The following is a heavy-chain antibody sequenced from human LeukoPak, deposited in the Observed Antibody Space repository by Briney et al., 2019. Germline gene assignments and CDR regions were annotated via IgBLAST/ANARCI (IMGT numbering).Heavy chain of an antibody. D-gene: IGHD2-2*01. J-gene: IGHJ5*02. CDR3: ARGGCGTTSCYGDPGLDP. CDR2: ISASGDT. Sequence: GGSLRLSRAASGFTVSGYDIHWVRQGTGKGLEWVSFISASGDTRYQDSVKGRFTISRDSVKNSFYLQMNSLRADDTAIYYCARGGCGTTSCYGDPGLDPWGQGTLVIVSS. V-gene: IGHV3-13*01. CDR1: GFTVSGYD.